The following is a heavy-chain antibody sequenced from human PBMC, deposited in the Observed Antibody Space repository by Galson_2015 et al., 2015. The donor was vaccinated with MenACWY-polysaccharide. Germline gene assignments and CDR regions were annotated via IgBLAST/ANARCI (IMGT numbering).Heavy chain of an antibody. CDR3: ARERWVRGVFFDQ. D-gene: IGHD3-10*01. V-gene: IGHV3-7*01. CDR1: GFTFTNYA. Sequence: SLRLSCAASGFTFTNYAMNRVRQALGKGLEWVASIKQDGSEKYLVDSVKGRFTISRDNAENSLFLQMNSLRAEDTAVYYCARERWVRGVFFDQWGQGTLVTVSS. J-gene: IGHJ4*02. CDR2: IKQDGSEK.